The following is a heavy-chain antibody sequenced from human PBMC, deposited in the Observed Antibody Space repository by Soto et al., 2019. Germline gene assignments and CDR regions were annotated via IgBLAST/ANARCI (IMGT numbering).Heavy chain of an antibody. CDR3: ARVPGRWGNSYGMDV. CDR2: ISAHTGIT. CDR1: GYTFSIYG. J-gene: IGHJ6*02. Sequence: QVQLMQSGAEVKKPGASVKVSCKASGYTFSIYGITWVRQAPGQGLEWMRWISAHTGITNYAQEFQGRVTMTTDTSTSTASMELRSLKSDDTAVYYCARVPGRWGNSYGMDVWGQGTTVTVSS. D-gene: IGHD3-16*01. V-gene: IGHV1-18*01.